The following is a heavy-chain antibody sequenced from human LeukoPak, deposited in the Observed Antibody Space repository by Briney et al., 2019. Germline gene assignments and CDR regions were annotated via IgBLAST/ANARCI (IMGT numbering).Heavy chain of an antibody. J-gene: IGHJ3*02. CDR1: GFTFSNYL. V-gene: IGHV3-33*01. Sequence: GRSLRLSCAASGFTFSNYLMHGVRQAPGKRLEWVADIWYDGSNGYYADSVKGRFAMSRDNSKSPLYMQMNSLRAEDMAVYYCARPLSIVGATIGAFDIWGQGTMVTVSS. D-gene: IGHD1-26*01. CDR2: IWYDGSNG. CDR3: ARPLSIVGATIGAFDI.